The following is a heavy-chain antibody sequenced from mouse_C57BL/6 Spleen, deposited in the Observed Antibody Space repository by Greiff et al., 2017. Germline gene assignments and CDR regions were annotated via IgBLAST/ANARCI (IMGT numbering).Heavy chain of an antibody. CDR3: ARAGEYFDV. J-gene: IGHJ1*03. V-gene: IGHV3-6*01. Sequence: DVQLQESGPGLVKPSQSLSLTCSVTGYSITSGYYWNWIRQFPGNKLEWMGYISYDGSNNYNPSLKNRISITRDTSKNQFFLKLNSVTTEDTATYYCARAGEYFDVWGTGTTVTVSS. CDR2: ISYDGSN. CDR1: GYSITSGYY.